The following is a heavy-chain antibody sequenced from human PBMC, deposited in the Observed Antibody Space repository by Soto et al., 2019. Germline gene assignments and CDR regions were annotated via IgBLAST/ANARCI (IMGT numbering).Heavy chain of an antibody. Sequence: QLQLQESGSGLVRPSQTLSLTCAVSGGSISSGGYSWNWIRQPPGKGLEWIGDIYPSGSTLYNPSLKSRVTISVDKSKNHFSLKPTSVTAADTAVYYCARDQLEGNWFDPWGQGTLVTVSS. J-gene: IGHJ5*02. CDR3: ARDQLEGNWFDP. CDR1: GGSISSGGYS. D-gene: IGHD1-1*01. CDR2: IYPSGST. V-gene: IGHV4-30-2*01.